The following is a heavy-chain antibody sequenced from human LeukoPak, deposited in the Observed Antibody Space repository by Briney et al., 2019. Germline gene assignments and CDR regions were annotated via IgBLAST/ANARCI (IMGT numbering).Heavy chain of an antibody. CDR2: IYPGDSDT. D-gene: IGHD5-18*01. V-gene: IGHV5-51*01. CDR3: ARHVDTDTNYYYYGMDV. CDR1: GYSFTSYW. J-gene: IGHJ6*02. Sequence: GESLKISCKGSGYSFTSYWTGWVRQMPGKGLEWMGIIYPGDSDTRYSPSLQGQVTISADKSISTAYLQWSSLKASDTAMYYCARHVDTDTNYYYYGMDVWGQGTTGTVSS.